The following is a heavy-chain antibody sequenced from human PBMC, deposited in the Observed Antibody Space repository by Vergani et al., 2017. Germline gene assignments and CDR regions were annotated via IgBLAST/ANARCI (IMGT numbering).Heavy chain of an antibody. CDR3: AKGLGSTACHHCYPYFDF. Sequence: QVHLAESGGGVVQPRTSLRLSCAASGFPFSSYGMHWVRQAPGKGLEWVSLISYDESDKFYTESVRGRFTISRDNAKNTVYLQMDSLTIEDTAVYFCAKGLGSTACHHCYPYFDFWGPGTLVTVSS. CDR2: ISYDESDK. J-gene: IGHJ4*01. D-gene: IGHD2-2*01. V-gene: IGHV3-30*18. CDR1: GFPFSSYG.